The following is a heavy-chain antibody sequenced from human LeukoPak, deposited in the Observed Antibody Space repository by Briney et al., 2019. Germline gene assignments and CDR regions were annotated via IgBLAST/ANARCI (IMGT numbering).Heavy chain of an antibody. D-gene: IGHD2-15*01. J-gene: IGHJ4*02. CDR1: GFTFSRNT. Sequence: HPGGSLRLSCAASGFTFSRNTMNWVRQAPGKGLEWVAFIRYDGSNKYYADSVKGRFTISRDNSKNTVYLQMNSLRAEDTAVYYCAKHGLPLVVISAPLDYWGQGTLVTVAS. V-gene: IGHV3-30*02. CDR2: IRYDGSNK. CDR3: AKHGLPLVVISAPLDY.